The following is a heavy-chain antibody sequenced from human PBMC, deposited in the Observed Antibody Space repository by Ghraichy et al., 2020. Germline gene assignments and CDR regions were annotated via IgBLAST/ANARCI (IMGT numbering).Heavy chain of an antibody. Sequence: SETLSLTCTVSGGSISSYYWSWIRQPPGKGLEWIGYIYYSGSTNYNPSLKSRVTISVDTSKNQFSLKLSSVTAADTAVYYCARDSSGWEGGFDPWGQGTLVTVSS. CDR2: IYYSGST. J-gene: IGHJ5*02. CDR3: ARDSSGWEGGFDP. V-gene: IGHV4-59*01. D-gene: IGHD6-19*01. CDR1: GGSISSYY.